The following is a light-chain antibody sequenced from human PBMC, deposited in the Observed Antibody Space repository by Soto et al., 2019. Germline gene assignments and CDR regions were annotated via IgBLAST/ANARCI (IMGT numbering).Light chain of an antibody. J-gene: IGKJ1*01. Sequence: DIQMTQSPSTLSASVGDRVTITCRASQSISSGLAWYQQKPGKDPKLLIYKASSLESGVPSRFSGSASGTELCITIRSLQADNFATYYCQRYNSYSRTFGQGTKVELK. V-gene: IGKV1-5*03. CDR2: KAS. CDR3: QRYNSYSRT. CDR1: QSISSG.